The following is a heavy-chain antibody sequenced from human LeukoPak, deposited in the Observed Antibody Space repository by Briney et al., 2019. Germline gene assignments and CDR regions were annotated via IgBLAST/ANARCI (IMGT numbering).Heavy chain of an antibody. J-gene: IGHJ5*02. CDR2: IDPSDSYT. CDR3: ARGDPIAVASRHNWFDP. Sequence: GESLKISCKGSGYSFTSYWISWVRQMPGKGLEWMGRIDPSDSYTSYSPSFQGHVTISADKSISTAYLQWSSLKASDTAMYYCARGDPIAVASRHNWFDPWGQGTLVTVSS. V-gene: IGHV5-10-1*01. CDR1: GYSFTSYW. D-gene: IGHD6-19*01.